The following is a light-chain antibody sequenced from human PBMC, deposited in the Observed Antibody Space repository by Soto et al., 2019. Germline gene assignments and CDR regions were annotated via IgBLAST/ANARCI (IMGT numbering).Light chain of an antibody. CDR1: DIGSKS. CDR2: YDR. CDR3: QVWDSGSDHVV. J-gene: IGLJ2*01. V-gene: IGLV3-21*04. Sequence: SYELTQSPSVSVAPGKTARITCGESDIGSKSVHWDQQKPGQAPVLVIYYDRHRPSGIPERFSGSNSGNTATLTISRVEAGDEADYYCQVWDSGSDHVVFGGGTKLTVL.